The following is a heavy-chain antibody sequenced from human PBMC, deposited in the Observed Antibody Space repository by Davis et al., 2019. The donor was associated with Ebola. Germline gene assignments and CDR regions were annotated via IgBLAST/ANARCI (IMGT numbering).Heavy chain of an antibody. CDR3: ARDSTRYSPDY. J-gene: IGHJ4*02. CDR2: SSTIEGNT. CDR1: GYTLNDHY. Sequence: ASVKVSCKASGYTLNDHYIHWVRQAPGQGLEWMGISSTIEGNTWYAQKFQGRLTITWDTSTNTVYMEVSSLRSEDTAVYYCARDSTRYSPDYWGQGTLVTVSP. V-gene: IGHV1-46*02. D-gene: IGHD3-16*02.